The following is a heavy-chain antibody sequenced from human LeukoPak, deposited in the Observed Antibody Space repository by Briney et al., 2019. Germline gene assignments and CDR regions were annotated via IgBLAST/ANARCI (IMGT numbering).Heavy chain of an antibody. CDR1: GGSISSYY. D-gene: IGHD2-2*01. V-gene: IGHV4-59*01. Sequence: SETLSLTCTVSGGSISSYYWSWIRQPPGKGLEWIGYIYYSGSTNYNPSLKSRVTISVDTSKNQFSLKLSSVTAADTAVYYCARVKDQLLLYVDYWGQGTLVTVSS. J-gene: IGHJ4*02. CDR3: ARVKDQLLLYVDY. CDR2: IYYSGST.